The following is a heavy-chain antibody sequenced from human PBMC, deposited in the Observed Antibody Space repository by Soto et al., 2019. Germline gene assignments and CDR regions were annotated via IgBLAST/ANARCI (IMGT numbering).Heavy chain of an antibody. D-gene: IGHD3-22*01. CDR1: GGSISSGGYY. CDR3: ARVFGITMIVVVPDAFDI. Sequence: QVQLQESGPGLVKPSQTLSLTCTVSGGSISSGGYYWSWIRQHPGKGLEWMGYIYYSGSTYYNPSLKSRVTISVDTSKNQFSLKLSSVTAADTAVYYCARVFGITMIVVVPDAFDIWGQGTMVTVSS. CDR2: IYYSGST. J-gene: IGHJ3*02. V-gene: IGHV4-31*03.